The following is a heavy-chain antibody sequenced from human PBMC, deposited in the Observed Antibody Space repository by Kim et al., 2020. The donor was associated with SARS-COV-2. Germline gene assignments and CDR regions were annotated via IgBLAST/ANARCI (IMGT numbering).Heavy chain of an antibody. CDR1: GYTFTSYA. D-gene: IGHD1-26*01. V-gene: IGHV1-3*01. J-gene: IGHJ6*02. CDR3: AREIVGAHIMDV. Sequence: ASVKVSCKASGYTFTSYAMHWVRQAPGQRLEWMGWINAGNGNTKYSQKFQGRVTITRDTSASTAYMELSSLRSEDTAVYYCAREIVGAHIMDVWGQGTTVTVSS. CDR2: INAGNGNT.